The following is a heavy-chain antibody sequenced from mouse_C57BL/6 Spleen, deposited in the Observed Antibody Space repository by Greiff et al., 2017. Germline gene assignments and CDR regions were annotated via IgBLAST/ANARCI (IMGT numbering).Heavy chain of an antibody. D-gene: IGHD1-1*01. Sequence: VKVVESGAELARPGASVKLSCKASGYTFTSYGISWVKQRTGQGLEWIGEIYPRSGNTYYNEKFKGKATLTADKSPSTAYMELRSLTSEDSAVYFCAREATVVNYWGQGTTRTVSS. J-gene: IGHJ2*01. V-gene: IGHV1-81*01. CDR3: AREATVVNY. CDR1: GYTFTSYG. CDR2: IYPRSGNT.